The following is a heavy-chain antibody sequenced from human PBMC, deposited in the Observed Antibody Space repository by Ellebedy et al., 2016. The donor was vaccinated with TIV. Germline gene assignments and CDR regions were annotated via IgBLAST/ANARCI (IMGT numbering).Heavy chain of an antibody. CDR2: ISWDGGST. J-gene: IGHJ4*02. V-gene: IGHV3-43*01. Sequence: GGSLRLSXAASGFTFDDYTMHWVRQAPGKGLEWVSLISWDGGSTYYADSVKGRFTISRDNSKNSLYLQMNSLRTEDTALYYCAKDIGSGYSYGDYWGQGTLVTVSS. D-gene: IGHD5-18*01. CDR3: AKDIGSGYSYGDY. CDR1: GFTFDDYT.